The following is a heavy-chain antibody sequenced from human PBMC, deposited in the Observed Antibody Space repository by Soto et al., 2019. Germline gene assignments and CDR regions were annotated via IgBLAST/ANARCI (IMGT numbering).Heavy chain of an antibody. CDR2: MNPNSGNT. CDR1: GYTFTSYD. J-gene: IGHJ4*02. D-gene: IGHD2-2*01. Sequence: QVQLVRSGAEVKKPGASVKVSCKASGYTFTSYDINWVRQATGQGLEWMGWMNPNSGNTGYAQKFQGRVTMTRNTSISTAYMELSSLRSEDTAVYYCARGTRYCSSTSCYEYFDYWGQGTLVTVSS. CDR3: ARGTRYCSSTSCYEYFDY. V-gene: IGHV1-8*01.